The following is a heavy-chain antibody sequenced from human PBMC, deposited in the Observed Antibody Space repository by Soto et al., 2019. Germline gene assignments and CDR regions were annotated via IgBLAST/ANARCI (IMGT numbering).Heavy chain of an antibody. J-gene: IGHJ4*02. CDR1: RNTFATYW. CDR3: ASPGRSSGWSSFDS. Sequence: GESLKISCKGSRNTFATYWIGWARQMPGKGLEWMGIIYPRDSDVRYSPSFQGQVTISADMGIATSYLQWNSLKASDTAVYFCASPGRSSGWSSFDSWGQGTQVTVSS. CDR2: IYPRDSDV. V-gene: IGHV5-51*01. D-gene: IGHD6-19*01.